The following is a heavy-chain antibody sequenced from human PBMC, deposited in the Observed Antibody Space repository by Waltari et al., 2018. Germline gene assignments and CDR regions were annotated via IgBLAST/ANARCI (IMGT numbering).Heavy chain of an antibody. CDR2: IYYSGST. Sequence: QVQLQESRPGLVKPSEMLSLTCPVPGGSTSSPYCSWLRQPLGKGLEWMGYIYYSGSTNYNPSLKSRVTISVDTSKNQFSLKLSSVTAADTAVYYCARHAFAAVAPYNWFDPWGQGTLVTVSS. CDR3: ARHAFAAVAPYNWFDP. D-gene: IGHD6-19*01. V-gene: IGHV4-59*08. CDR1: GGSTSSPY. J-gene: IGHJ5*02.